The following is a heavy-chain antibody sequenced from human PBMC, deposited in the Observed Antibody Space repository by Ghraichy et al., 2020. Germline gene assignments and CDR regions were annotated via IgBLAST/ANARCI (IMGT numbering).Heavy chain of an antibody. CDR3: AGVGATNYPYFDY. CDR1: GDSISSGAYY. Sequence: SQTLSLTCTVSGDSISSGAYYWSWIRQHPGKGLEWIAYIYYSGSTYYNPSLKSRVTISLDTSKNQFSLKLNSGTAADTAVYYCAGVGATNYPYFDYWGQGTLVTVSS. CDR2: IYYSGST. D-gene: IGHD4/OR15-4a*01. V-gene: IGHV4-31*03. J-gene: IGHJ4*02.